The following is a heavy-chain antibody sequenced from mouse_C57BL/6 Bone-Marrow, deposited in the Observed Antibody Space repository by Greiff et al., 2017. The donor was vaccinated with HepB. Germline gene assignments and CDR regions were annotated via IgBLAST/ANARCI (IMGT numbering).Heavy chain of an antibody. J-gene: IGHJ4*01. CDR1: GYSFTDYN. V-gene: IGHV1-39*01. CDR2: INPNYGTT. D-gene: IGHD1-1*01. CDR3: ARSFYYGSFYAMDY. Sequence: VQLQQSGPELVKPGASVKISCKASGYSFTDYNMNWVKQSNGKSLEWIGVINPNYGTTSYNQKFKAKATLTVDQSSSTAYMQLNSLTSEDSAVYYCARSFYYGSFYAMDYWGQGTSVTVSS.